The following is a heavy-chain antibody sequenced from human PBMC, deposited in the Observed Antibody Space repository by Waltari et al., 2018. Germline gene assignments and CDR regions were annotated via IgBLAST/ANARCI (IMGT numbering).Heavy chain of an antibody. V-gene: IGHV3-23*01. J-gene: IGHJ4*02. CDR2: ISGSGDRT. D-gene: IGHD2-15*01. CDR1: GFTFSDFA. CDR3: AKRWRDGFNAGIDY. Sequence: EVQLLESGGGLVQPGGSLRVSCAASGFTFSDFAMNWVRQAPGKGLEWVSGISGSGDRTSYAGSVKGRFTISRDNSKNTLFLQMNNLGVDDTAFYYCAKRWRDGFNAGIDYWGQGTLVTVSS.